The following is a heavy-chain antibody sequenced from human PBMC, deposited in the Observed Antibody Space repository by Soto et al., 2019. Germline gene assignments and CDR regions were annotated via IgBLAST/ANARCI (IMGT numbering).Heavy chain of an antibody. CDR2: INAGNGNT. Sequence: QVQLVQSGAEVKKPGASVKVSCKASGYTFTSYAMHWVRQAPGQRLEWMGWINAGNGNTKSSQKFPGRVTITRDTSASTGSMELSSLRSEDTAVYYCARAYYYGSGTPGGLDVWGQGTTVTVSS. CDR3: ARAYYYGSGTPGGLDV. J-gene: IGHJ6*02. CDR1: GYTFTSYA. D-gene: IGHD3-10*01. V-gene: IGHV1-3*01.